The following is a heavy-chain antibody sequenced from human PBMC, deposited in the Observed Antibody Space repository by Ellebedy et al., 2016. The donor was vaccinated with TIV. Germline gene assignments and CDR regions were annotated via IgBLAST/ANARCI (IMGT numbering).Heavy chain of an antibody. V-gene: IGHV4-31*03. Sequence: MPSETLSPTCTLPGCPISSGGYYWTWIRRHPGKGLEWIGYIYYSATTNYNPSLQSRITMSFDTSKNQFSLKLTSVTAPDTAVYYCAGGRDGYNYDNWGQGTLVTVSS. J-gene: IGHJ4*02. CDR3: AGGRDGYNYDN. D-gene: IGHD5-24*01. CDR1: GCPISSGGYY. CDR2: IYYSATT.